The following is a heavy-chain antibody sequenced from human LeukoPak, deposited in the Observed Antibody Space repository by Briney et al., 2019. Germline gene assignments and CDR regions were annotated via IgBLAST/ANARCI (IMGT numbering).Heavy chain of an antibody. CDR3: AREGPSCGGDCYYFDY. V-gene: IGHV3-66*01. Sequence: PGGSLRLSCAASGFTVSSNYMSWVRQAPGKGLEWVSTIYSGGGTYYVDSVKGRFTVSRDNSKNTLYIQMNSLRAEDTAVYYCAREGPSCGGDCYYFDYWGQGTLVTVSS. CDR2: IYSGGGT. J-gene: IGHJ4*02. D-gene: IGHD2-21*02. CDR1: GFTVSSNY.